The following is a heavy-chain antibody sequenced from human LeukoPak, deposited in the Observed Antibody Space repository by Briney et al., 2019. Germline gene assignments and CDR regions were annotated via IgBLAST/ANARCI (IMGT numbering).Heavy chain of an antibody. V-gene: IGHV1-69*05. CDR2: IIPIFGTA. D-gene: IGHD6-6*01. J-gene: IGHJ3*02. CDR3: ARVEGRLEQLKRSHAFDI. Sequence: SVKVSCKASGYTFTSYGISWVRQAPGQGLEWMGGIIPIFGTANYAQKFQGRVTITTDESTSTAYMELSSLRSEDTAVYYCARVEGRLEQLKRSHAFDIWGQGTMVTVSS. CDR1: GYTFTSYG.